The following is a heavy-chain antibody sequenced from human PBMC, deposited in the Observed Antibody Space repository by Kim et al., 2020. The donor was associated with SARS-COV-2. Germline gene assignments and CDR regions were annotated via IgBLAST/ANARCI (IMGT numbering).Heavy chain of an antibody. CDR2: IYYSGST. D-gene: IGHD3-22*01. CDR3: ARLGQNYYDSSGYPPPYYYYYMDV. CDR1: GGSISSSSYY. J-gene: IGHJ6*03. Sequence: SETLSLTCTVSGGSISSSSYYWGWIRQPPGKGLEWIGSIYYSGSTYYNPSLKSRVTISVDTSKNQFSLKLSSVTAADTAVYYCARLGQNYYDSSGYPPPYYYYYMDVWGKGTTVTVSS. V-gene: IGHV4-39*01.